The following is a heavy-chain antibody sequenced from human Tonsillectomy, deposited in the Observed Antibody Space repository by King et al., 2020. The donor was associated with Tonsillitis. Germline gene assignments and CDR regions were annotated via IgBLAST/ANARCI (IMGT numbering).Heavy chain of an antibody. J-gene: IGHJ4*02. CDR3: AGRPFYYDTGDYYLYYFDY. Sequence: QLQESGPGLVKPSETLSLTCTVSGGSISSSRYYWGWIRQPPGKGLEWIGSIYYSGSTYYNPSLKSRVTISIDTSKNQFSLKLSSVTAADTAVYFCAGRPFYYDTGDYYLYYFDYWGQGTLVTVSS. CDR2: IYYSGST. D-gene: IGHD3-22*01. CDR1: GGSISSSRYY. V-gene: IGHV4-39*07.